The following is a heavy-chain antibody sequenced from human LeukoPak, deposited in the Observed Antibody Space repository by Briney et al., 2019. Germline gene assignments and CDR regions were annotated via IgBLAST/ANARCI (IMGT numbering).Heavy chain of an antibody. V-gene: IGHV4-39*07. CDR1: GGSISSSSYY. CDR3: TSPPNGETGQGWFDP. Sequence: PSETLSLTCTVSGGSISSSSYYWGWIRQPPGKGLECIGSIYYSGSTYYNPPLKSRVTISVDTSKNQFSLKLTSVTAADTAVYYCTSPPNGETGQGWFDPWGQGTLVTVSS. J-gene: IGHJ5*02. D-gene: IGHD3-10*01. CDR2: IYYSGST.